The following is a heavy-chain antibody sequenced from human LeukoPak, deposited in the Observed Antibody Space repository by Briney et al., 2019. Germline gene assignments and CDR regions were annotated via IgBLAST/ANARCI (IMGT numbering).Heavy chain of an antibody. V-gene: IGHV5-51*01. CDR3: ARPSNSGYDS. Sequence: GESLKISCKASGYSFSNYWIGWVRQMPGKGLEWMGIIYPSDSDTRYSPSFQGQVTISADKSISTAYLQWSSLKASDTAMYYCARPSNSGYDSWGQGALVTVSS. J-gene: IGHJ5*01. CDR1: GYSFSNYW. CDR2: IYPSDSDT. D-gene: IGHD5-12*01.